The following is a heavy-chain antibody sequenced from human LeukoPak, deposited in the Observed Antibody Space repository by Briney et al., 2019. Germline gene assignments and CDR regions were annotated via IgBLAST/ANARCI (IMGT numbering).Heavy chain of an antibody. V-gene: IGHV3-30-3*01. J-gene: IGHJ4*02. CDR3: ATAYCGGDCYSPFDY. D-gene: IGHD2-21*02. Sequence: GGSLRLSCAASGFTFSSYAMHWVRQAPGKGLEWVAVISYDGSNKYYADSVKGRFTISRDNSKNTLYLQMNSLRAGDTAVYYCATAYCGGDCYSPFDYWGQGTLVTISS. CDR2: ISYDGSNK. CDR1: GFTFSSYA.